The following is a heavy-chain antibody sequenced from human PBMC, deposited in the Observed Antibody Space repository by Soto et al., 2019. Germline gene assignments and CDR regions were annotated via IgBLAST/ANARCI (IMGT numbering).Heavy chain of an antibody. CDR2: ISDSGGST. CDR1: GFTFSSFG. Sequence: GVLRLPCAASGFTFSSFGMNWVGQAPGKGLEWVSGISDSGGSTYYADSVKDRFTISRDNSKNMLYLQMNSLRAEDTAVYYCAKDSITFFYGMDVWGQGTTVTVSS. J-gene: IGHJ6*02. CDR3: AKDSITFFYGMDV. D-gene: IGHD3-10*01. V-gene: IGHV3-23*01.